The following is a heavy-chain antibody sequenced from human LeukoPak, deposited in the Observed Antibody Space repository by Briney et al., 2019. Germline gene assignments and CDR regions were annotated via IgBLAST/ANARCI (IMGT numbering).Heavy chain of an antibody. CDR3: ARDRVFWSGRKWFDP. CDR1: GFTFSSYS. D-gene: IGHD3-3*01. J-gene: IGHJ5*02. V-gene: IGHV3-48*01. CDR2: ISSSSSTI. Sequence: PGGSLSLSCAASGFTFSSYSMNWVRQAPGKGLEWVSYISSSSSTIYYADSVKGRFTISRDNAKNSLYLQMNSLRAEDTAVYYCARDRVFWSGRKWFDPWGQGTLVTVSS.